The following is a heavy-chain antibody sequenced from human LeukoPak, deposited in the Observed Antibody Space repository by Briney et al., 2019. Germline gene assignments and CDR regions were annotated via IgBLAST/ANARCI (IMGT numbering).Heavy chain of an antibody. CDR2: INTNTGNP. CDR1: GYTFTSYA. Sequence: ASVKVSCKASGYTFTSYAMNWVRQAPGQGLEWMGWINTNTGNPTYAQGFTGRFVFSLDTSVSTAYLQISSLKAEDTAVYYCARAGRNPFVTMVRGRGGNAFDYWGQGTLVTVSS. J-gene: IGHJ4*02. D-gene: IGHD3-10*01. V-gene: IGHV7-4-1*02. CDR3: ARAGRNPFVTMVRGRGGNAFDY.